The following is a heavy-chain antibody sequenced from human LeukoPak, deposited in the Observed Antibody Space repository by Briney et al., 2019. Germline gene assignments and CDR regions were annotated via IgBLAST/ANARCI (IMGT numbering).Heavy chain of an antibody. Sequence: SQTLSLTCAISGDSVSNNYTTWNWIRQSPSRGLEWLGRTYYRSKWYDDYAPSVKGRMIVTPDTAKNQFSLQLTSVTPEDTAIYYCARTFYYFDYWGQGTLVTVSS. CDR2: TYYRSKWYD. V-gene: IGHV6-1*01. CDR3: ARTFYYFDY. D-gene: IGHD2/OR15-2a*01. CDR1: GDSVSNNYTT. J-gene: IGHJ4*02.